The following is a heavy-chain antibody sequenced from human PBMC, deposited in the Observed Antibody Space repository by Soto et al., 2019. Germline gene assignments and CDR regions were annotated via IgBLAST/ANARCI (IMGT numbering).Heavy chain of an antibody. CDR2: INHSGST. V-gene: IGHV4-34*01. J-gene: IGHJ3*02. CDR1: GGSFSGYY. Sequence: SETLSLTCAVYGGSFSGYYWSWIRQPPGKGLEWIGEINHSGSTNYNPSLKGRVTISVDTSKNQFSLKLSSVTAADTAVYYCARGGKQQLVRRRAFDIWGQGTMVTVSS. D-gene: IGHD6-13*01. CDR3: ARGGKQQLVRRRAFDI.